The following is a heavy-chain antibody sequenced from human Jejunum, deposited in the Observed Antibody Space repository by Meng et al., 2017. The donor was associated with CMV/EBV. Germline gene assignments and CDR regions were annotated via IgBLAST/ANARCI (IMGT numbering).Heavy chain of an antibody. CDR1: CGSSHSYF. CDR2: IYTSGPT. CDR3: ARETLGTTRYFDL. J-gene: IGHJ4*02. Sequence: QLQAYAPGLVNPPEALSLSCSVSCGSSHSYFCSWIRQPAGKGLECIGRIYTSGPTNYTASLKSRVTMSVDTSKNLFSLKVTSVTAADTAVYYCARETLGTTRYFDLWGQGRLVTVSS. D-gene: IGHD1-26*01. V-gene: IGHV4-4*07.